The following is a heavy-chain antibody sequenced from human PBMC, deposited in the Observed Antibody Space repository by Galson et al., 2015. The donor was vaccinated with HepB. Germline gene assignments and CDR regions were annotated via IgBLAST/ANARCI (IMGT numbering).Heavy chain of an antibody. J-gene: IGHJ4*02. D-gene: IGHD3/OR15-3a*01. CDR1: GFTVTNDW. V-gene: IGHV3-15*05. Sequence: SLRLSCAASGFTVTNDWMTWVRQAPGKGLEWVARIKSEADGGTTEVAALVRDRFTISRDESKNTLYLQMNSLKSEDAAVYYCTTGPTPGLICYWDQGALVTVSS. CDR2: IKSEADGGTT. CDR3: TTGPTPGLICY.